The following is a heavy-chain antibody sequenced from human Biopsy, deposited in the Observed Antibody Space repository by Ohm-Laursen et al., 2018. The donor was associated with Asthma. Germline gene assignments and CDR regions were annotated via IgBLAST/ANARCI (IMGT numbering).Heavy chain of an antibody. CDR1: GGSIRSHD. J-gene: IGHJ5*02. D-gene: IGHD2-15*01. Sequence: GTLSLTCPVSGGSIRSHDWTWIRLPPGKGREYIGDVSHTGSTNYNPSLKSRVTMSLDTSKNQFSLRLTSVTPADTAVYYCARLADCSGGACYSYGWFDPWGQGTRVTVSS. V-gene: IGHV4-59*11. CDR3: ARLADCSGGACYSYGWFDP. CDR2: VSHTGST.